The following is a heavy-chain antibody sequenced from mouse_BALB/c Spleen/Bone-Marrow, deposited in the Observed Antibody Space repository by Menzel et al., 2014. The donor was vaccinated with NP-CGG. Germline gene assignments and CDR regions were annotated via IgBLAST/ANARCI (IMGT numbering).Heavy chain of an antibody. CDR3: ARDY. V-gene: IGHV1-7*01. CDR1: GYTFTDTW. Sequence: QVLLKESGAELAKPGASVKMSCKASGYTFTDTWIHWIKQRPGQGLEWIGYINPSTGYAEYNQNFKDKATLTVDKSSSTAYMQLSSLTSEDSAVYYCARDYWGQGTTLTVSS. CDR2: INPSTGYA. J-gene: IGHJ2*01.